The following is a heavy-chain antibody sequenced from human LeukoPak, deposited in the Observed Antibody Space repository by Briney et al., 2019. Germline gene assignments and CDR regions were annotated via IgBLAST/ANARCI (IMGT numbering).Heavy chain of an antibody. CDR1: GYTFTSYG. CDR2: INPNSGGT. J-gene: IGHJ4*02. CDR3: ARGYYYDSSGYLY. Sequence: GASAKVSCKASGYTFTSYGISWVRQAPGQGLEWMGWINPNSGGTNYAQKFQGRVTMTRDTSISTAYMELSRLRSDDTAVYYCARGYYYDSSGYLYWGQGTLVTVSS. V-gene: IGHV1-2*02. D-gene: IGHD3-22*01.